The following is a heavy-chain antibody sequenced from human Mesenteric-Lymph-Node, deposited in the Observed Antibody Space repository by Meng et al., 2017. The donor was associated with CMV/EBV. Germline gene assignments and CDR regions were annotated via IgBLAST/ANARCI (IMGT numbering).Heavy chain of an antibody. J-gene: IGHJ6*02. CDR2: INSDGSST. V-gene: IGHV3-74*01. CDR3: ARDQNSNYEYYYYGMDV. CDR1: GFTFSSFT. D-gene: IGHD4-11*01. Sequence: GESLKISCAASGFTFSSFTMAWVRQAPGKGLVWVSRINSDGSSTSYADSVKGRFTISRDNSKNTLYLQMNSLRAEDTAVYYCARDQNSNYEYYYYGMDVWGQGTTVTVSS.